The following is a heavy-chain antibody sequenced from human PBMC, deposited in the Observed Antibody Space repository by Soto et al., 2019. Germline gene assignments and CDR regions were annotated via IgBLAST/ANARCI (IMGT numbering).Heavy chain of an antibody. D-gene: IGHD1-26*01. Sequence: GGSLRLSCAASGFTFNTHWMHWVRQAPGKGLVWVSRIYFDGITTNYADSVKGRLTVSRDNAKNTVYLHVNTLRDEDTAVYYCARGGAMGVDYWGQGTLVTVSS. J-gene: IGHJ4*02. CDR2: IYFDGITT. V-gene: IGHV3-74*01. CDR3: ARGGAMGVDY. CDR1: GFTFNTHW.